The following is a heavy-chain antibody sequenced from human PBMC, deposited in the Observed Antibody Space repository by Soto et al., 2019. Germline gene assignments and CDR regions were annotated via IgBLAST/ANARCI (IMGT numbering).Heavy chain of an antibody. J-gene: IGHJ6*02. V-gene: IGHV3-30-3*01. D-gene: IGHD3-3*02. CDR3: VRSGEGHFWSLYGMDV. Sequence: LRLSCAASGFSFSSYAMHWVRQAPGKGLEWVAVISYDGSDNYHADSVKGRFTISRDNSKNMLYLQMNSLRAEDTALYYCVRSGEGHFWSLYGMDVWGQGTTVTVSS. CDR2: ISYDGSDN. CDR1: GFSFSSYA.